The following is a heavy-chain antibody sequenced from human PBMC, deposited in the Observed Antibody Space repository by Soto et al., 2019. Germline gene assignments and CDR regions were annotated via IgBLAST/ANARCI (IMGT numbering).Heavy chain of an antibody. V-gene: IGHV4-39*07. CDR3: ARDRGCSSTSCYSNYYYMDV. J-gene: IGHJ6*03. Sequence: SETLSLTCTVSGGSISSSSYYWGWIRQPPGKGLEWIGSIYYSGSTYYNPSLKSRVTISVDTSKNQFSLKLSSVTAADTAVYYCARDRGCSSTSCYSNYYYMDVWGKGTTVTVSS. D-gene: IGHD2-2*01. CDR2: IYYSGST. CDR1: GGSISSSSYY.